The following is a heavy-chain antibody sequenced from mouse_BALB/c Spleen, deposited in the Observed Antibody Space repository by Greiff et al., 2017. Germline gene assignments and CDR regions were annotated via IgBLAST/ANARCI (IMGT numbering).Heavy chain of an antibody. V-gene: IGHV5-17*02. CDR2: ISSGSSTI. CDR3: ARSGGKRDYAMDY. J-gene: IGHJ4*01. CDR1: GFTFSSFG. Sequence: DVKLVESGGGLVQPGGSRKLSCAASGFTFSSFGMHWVRQAPEKGLEWVAYISSGSSTIYYADTVKGRFTISRDNPKNTLFLQMTSLRSEDTAMYYCARSGGKRDYAMDYWGQGTSVTVSS. D-gene: IGHD2-1*01.